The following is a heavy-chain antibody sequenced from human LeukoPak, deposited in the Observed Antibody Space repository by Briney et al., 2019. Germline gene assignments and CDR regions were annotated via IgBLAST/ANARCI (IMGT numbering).Heavy chain of an antibody. CDR3: ARGRSGSRRSNWFDP. CDR1: GYTFTSNY. CDR2: MNPSSGNT. J-gene: IGHJ5*02. V-gene: IGHV1-8*02. D-gene: IGHD1-26*01. Sequence: ASVKVSCKASGYTFTSNYIHWVRQATGQGLEWMGWMNPSSGNTGYAQKFQGRITMTSNTSISTAYMELSSLRSEDTAVYYCARGRSGSRRSNWFDPWGQGTLVTVSS.